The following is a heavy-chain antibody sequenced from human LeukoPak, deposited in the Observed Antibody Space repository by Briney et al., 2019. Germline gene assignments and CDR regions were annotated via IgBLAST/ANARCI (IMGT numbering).Heavy chain of an antibody. Sequence: TSSQALSLTCTVSGGSISSGGYYWSWIRQHPGKGLEWIGYIYYSGSTYYNPSLKSRVTISVDTSKNQFSLKLSSVTAADTAVYYCAGDRSDNWFDPWGQGTLVTVSS. CDR1: GGSISSGGYY. J-gene: IGHJ5*02. V-gene: IGHV4-31*03. CDR2: IYYSGST. CDR3: AGDRSDNWFDP.